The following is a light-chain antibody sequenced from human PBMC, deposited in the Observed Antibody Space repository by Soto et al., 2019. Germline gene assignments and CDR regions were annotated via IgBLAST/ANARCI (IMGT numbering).Light chain of an antibody. CDR2: DVS. CDR3: QQFSSWVRT. V-gene: IGKV3D-20*02. J-gene: IGKJ1*01. CDR1: QSVSSSY. Sequence: EIVLTQSPGTLSLSPGERATLSCRASQSVSSSYLAWYQQKPGQAPRLLIYDVSNRATGIPARFSGSGSGTDFTLTISSLEPEDFSVYYCQQFSSWVRTFGQGTRVEIK.